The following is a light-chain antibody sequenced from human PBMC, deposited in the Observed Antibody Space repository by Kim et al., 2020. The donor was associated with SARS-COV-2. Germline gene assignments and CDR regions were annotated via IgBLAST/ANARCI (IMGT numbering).Light chain of an antibody. CDR2: YKN. J-gene: IGLJ3*02. V-gene: IGLV3-19*01. CDR1: SLSSYY. CDR3: NSRDSSVDQVV. Sequence: ALVQTVRITCQVDSLSSYYASRYQQKPGQAPLLVIYYKNNRPSGIPERFSGSSSGSTASLTISGAQAEDEADYYCNSRDSSVDQVVFGGGTQLTVL.